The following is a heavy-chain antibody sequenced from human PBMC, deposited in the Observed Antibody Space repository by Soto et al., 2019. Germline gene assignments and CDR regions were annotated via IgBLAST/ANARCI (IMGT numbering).Heavy chain of an antibody. CDR2: LIPIYNEP. CDR1: GFTFNVYG. Sequence: QVQLVQSGAEVKNPGSTVKVSCKTSGFTFNVYGLHWVRQAPGQGLEWVGGLIPIYNEPYYAPKFQGRVTISADKSTTTFHLELSSLRSDDTAVYFCARVRDPHLDHYGLDVWGQGTTVTVS. J-gene: IGHJ6*02. V-gene: IGHV1-69*06. CDR3: ARVRDPHLDHYGLDV.